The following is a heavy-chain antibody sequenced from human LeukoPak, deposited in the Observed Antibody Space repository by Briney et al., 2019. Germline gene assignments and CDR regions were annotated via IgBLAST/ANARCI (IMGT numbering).Heavy chain of an antibody. Sequence: GRSLRLSCTSSGFTFGDYLMSWFRQAPGKGLEWIGFISGGTTEYAASVKGRFTISRDDSTSIAYLQMNSLTTEDTAVYYCSRGSGWLSVYWGQGTLVTVSS. J-gene: IGHJ4*02. D-gene: IGHD6-19*01. V-gene: IGHV3-49*03. CDR1: GFTFGDYL. CDR3: SRGSGWLSVY. CDR2: ISGGTT.